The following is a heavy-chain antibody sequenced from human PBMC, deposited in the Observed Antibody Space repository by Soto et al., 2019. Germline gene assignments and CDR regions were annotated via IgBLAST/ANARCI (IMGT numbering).Heavy chain of an antibody. CDR2: IKEDGSER. CDR3: ARDPGLDYYGSGSHLGMDV. Sequence: PGGSLRLSCAASGFTFSRCWMSWVRQAPGKGLEWVATIKEDGSERYYVDSVKGRFTISGDNAISSLYLQMNSLGVEDTAVYFCARDPGLDYYGSGSHLGMDVWGQGTTVTVSS. V-gene: IGHV3-7*01. D-gene: IGHD3-10*01. J-gene: IGHJ6*02. CDR1: GFTFSRCW.